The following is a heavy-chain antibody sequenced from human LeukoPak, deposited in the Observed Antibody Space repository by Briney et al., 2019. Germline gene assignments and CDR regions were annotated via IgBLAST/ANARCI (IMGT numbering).Heavy chain of an antibody. V-gene: IGHV1-2*02. Sequence: ATVKVSCKASGYTFTGYYMHWVRQAPGQGLEWMGWINPNSGGTNYAQKFQGRVTMTRDTSISTAYMELSRLRSDDTAVYYCARSPRLQLGGSYYWGQGTLVTVSS. D-gene: IGHD5-24*01. J-gene: IGHJ4*02. CDR1: GYTFTGYY. CDR2: INPNSGGT. CDR3: ARSPRLQLGGSYY.